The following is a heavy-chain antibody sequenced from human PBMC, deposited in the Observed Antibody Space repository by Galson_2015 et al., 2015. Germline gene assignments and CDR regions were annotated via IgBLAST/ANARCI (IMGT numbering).Heavy chain of an antibody. Sequence: SLRLSCAASGFTFSDYYMSWIRQAPGKGLKWVSYISSSGSTIYYADSVKGRFTISRDNAKNSLYLQMNSLRAEDTAVYYCARSITMVRGVDYWGQGTLVTVSS. CDR2: ISSSGSTI. J-gene: IGHJ4*02. V-gene: IGHV3-11*01. D-gene: IGHD3-10*01. CDR3: ARSITMVRGVDY. CDR1: GFTFSDYY.